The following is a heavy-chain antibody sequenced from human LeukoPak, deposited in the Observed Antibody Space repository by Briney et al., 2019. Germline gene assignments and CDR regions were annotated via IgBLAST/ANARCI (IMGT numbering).Heavy chain of an antibody. V-gene: IGHV3-21*01. CDR2: ISSSSSYI. Sequence: GGSLRLSCAASGFTFSSYSMNWVRQAPGKGLEWVSSISSSSSYIYYADSVKGRFTISRDNAKNSLYLQMNSLRAEDTAVYYCAKEYYDSSGYSGGFDYWGQGTLVTVSS. J-gene: IGHJ4*02. CDR1: GFTFSSYS. CDR3: AKEYYDSSGYSGGFDY. D-gene: IGHD3-22*01.